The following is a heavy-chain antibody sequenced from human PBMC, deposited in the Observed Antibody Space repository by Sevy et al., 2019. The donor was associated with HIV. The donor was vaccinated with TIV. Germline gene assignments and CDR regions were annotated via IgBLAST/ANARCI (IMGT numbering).Heavy chain of an antibody. Sequence: SEILSLTCAVYGGSFSGFSWTWIRQPPGKGLEWIGEINDSGDTDYNPSLKSRVTISVDTSKNQFSLKVTSVTAADTAVYYCVRGALYGDTGLDYWGQGTLVTVSS. CDR2: INDSGDT. CDR1: GGSFSGFS. V-gene: IGHV4-34*01. J-gene: IGHJ4*02. CDR3: VRGALYGDTGLDY. D-gene: IGHD2-8*01.